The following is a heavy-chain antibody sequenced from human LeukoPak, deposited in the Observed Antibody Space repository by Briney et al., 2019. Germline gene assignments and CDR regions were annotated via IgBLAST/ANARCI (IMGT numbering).Heavy chain of an antibody. CDR3: ARDLGTVDY. CDR2: TWFDGSNK. CDR1: GFTFSNYV. D-gene: IGHD1-14*01. J-gene: IGHJ4*02. Sequence: GGSLRLSCAASGFTFSNYVMHWVRQAPGKGLEWVAVTWFDGSNKYYADSVKGRFTISRDNSRNTLYLQMNSLRAEDTAVYYCARDLGTVDYWGQGTLVTVSS. V-gene: IGHV3-33*01.